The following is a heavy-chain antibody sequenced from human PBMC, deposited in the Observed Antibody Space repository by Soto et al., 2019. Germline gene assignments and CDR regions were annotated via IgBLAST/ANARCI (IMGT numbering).Heavy chain of an antibody. J-gene: IGHJ4*02. D-gene: IGHD3-3*01. CDR2: IKSKTDGGTT. CDR1: GFTFSNAW. Sequence: EVQLVESGGGLVKPGGSLRLSCAASGFTFSNAWMSWVRQAPGKGLEWVGRIKSKTDGGTTDYAAPVKGRFTISRDDSKNTLYLQMHSLKTEDTAVYYCTTPGRYYDFWSGYYTADYWGQGTLVTVSS. CDR3: TTPGRYYDFWSGYYTADY. V-gene: IGHV3-15*01.